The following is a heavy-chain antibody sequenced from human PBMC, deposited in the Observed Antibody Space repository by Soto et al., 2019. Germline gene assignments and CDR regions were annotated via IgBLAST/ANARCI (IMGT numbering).Heavy chain of an antibody. D-gene: IGHD2-21*02. CDR2: IVPIVDTS. J-gene: IGHJ4*02. Sequence: GASVKVSCKTSGGTFSSYAISWVRQAPGQGLEWMGGIVPIVDTSTYAQKFQGRVTITADESKRQLSLKLNSVTVADTAIYYCARSAYCGSGCYYYFDYWGPGTLVTVSS. V-gene: IGHV1-69*13. CDR3: ARSAYCGSGCYYYFDY. CDR1: GGTFSSYA.